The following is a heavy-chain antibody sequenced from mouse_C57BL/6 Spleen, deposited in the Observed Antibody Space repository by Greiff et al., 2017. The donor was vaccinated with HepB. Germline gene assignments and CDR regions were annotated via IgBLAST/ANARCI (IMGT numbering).Heavy chain of an antibody. CDR3: ARGTTVVAKGGYAMDY. D-gene: IGHD1-1*01. CDR2: IDPSDSYT. CDR1: GYTFTSYW. V-gene: IGHV1-69*01. J-gene: IGHJ4*01. Sequence: QVQLQQPGAELVMPGASVKLSCKASGYTFTSYWMHWVKQRPGQGLEWIGEIDPSDSYTNYNQKFKGKSTLTVDKSSSTAYMQLSRLTSEDAAVYYCARGTTVVAKGGYAMDYWGQGTSVTVSS.